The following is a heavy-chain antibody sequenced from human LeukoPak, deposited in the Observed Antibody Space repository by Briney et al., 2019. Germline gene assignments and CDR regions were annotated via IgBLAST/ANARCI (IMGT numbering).Heavy chain of an antibody. V-gene: IGHV3-23*01. CDR3: ARRYYDSSGYGFDY. CDR1: GFTFSSYA. J-gene: IGHJ4*02. D-gene: IGHD3-22*01. Sequence: GGSLRLSCAASGFTFSSYAMSWVRQAPGKGLEWVSAITGSGGTTYYSDSVKGRFTISRDNSKNTLYLQMISLRAEDTAVYYCARRYYDSSGYGFDYWGQGTLVTVSS. CDR2: ITGSGGTT.